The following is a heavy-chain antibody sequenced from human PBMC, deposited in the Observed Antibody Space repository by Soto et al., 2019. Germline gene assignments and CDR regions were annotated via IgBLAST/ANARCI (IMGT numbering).Heavy chain of an antibody. CDR2: IYSGGDT. J-gene: IGHJ4*02. Sequence: EVQLVETGGGLIQPGGSLRLSCAASGFTVSSNYMSWVRQPPGKGLEWVSIIYSGGDTYYADSVKGRFTISRDSSKNKLSLQMNNLRDEDTAVYYCARGDPFAVWGQGTLVTVSS. CDR1: GFTVSSNY. V-gene: IGHV3-53*02. CDR3: ARGDPFAV.